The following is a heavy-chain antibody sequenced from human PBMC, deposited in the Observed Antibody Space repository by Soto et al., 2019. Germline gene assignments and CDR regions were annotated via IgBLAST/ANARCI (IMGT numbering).Heavy chain of an antibody. J-gene: IGHJ4*02. CDR2: ISATGGGT. CDR3: AKDRRAGGNSAFYFDF. Sequence: GRSLRLSCAASGFKFSNYAMSWVRHAPGKGLEWVSLISATGGGTYYADSVKGRFTISRDNSHNTLYLQVHSLTAEDTAVYYCAKDRRAGGNSAFYFDFWGQGAQVTVSS. D-gene: IGHD3-16*01. CDR1: GFKFSNYA. V-gene: IGHV3-23*01.